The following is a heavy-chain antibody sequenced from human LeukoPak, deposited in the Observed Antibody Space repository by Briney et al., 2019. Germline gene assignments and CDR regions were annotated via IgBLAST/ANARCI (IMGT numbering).Heavy chain of an antibody. D-gene: IGHD3-10*01. CDR3: ATPCMVRRVIISSDY. J-gene: IGHJ4*02. CDR1: GFTFSSSA. V-gene: IGHV3-23*01. CDR2: ITSGGST. Sequence: GGSLRLSCAASGFTFSSSAMSWARQAPGKGLEWVSVITSGGSTYYADSVKGRFTISREDAKNTLYLQMNSLRAEDTAVYYCATPCMVRRVIISSDYWGQGTLVTVSS.